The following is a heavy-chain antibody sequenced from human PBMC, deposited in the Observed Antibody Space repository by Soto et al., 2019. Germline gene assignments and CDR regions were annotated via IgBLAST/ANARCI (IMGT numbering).Heavy chain of an antibody. J-gene: IGHJ4*02. D-gene: IGHD3-22*01. CDR3: ARLIGSSGYYYTSHFDY. V-gene: IGHV4-39*01. Sequence: SETLSLTCTVSGGSISSSSYYWGWIRQPPGKGLEWIGSIYYSGSTYYNPSLKSRVTISVDTSKNQFSLKLSSVTAADTAVYYCARLIGSSGYYYTSHFDYWGQGTLVTVSS. CDR2: IYYSGST. CDR1: GGSISSSSYY.